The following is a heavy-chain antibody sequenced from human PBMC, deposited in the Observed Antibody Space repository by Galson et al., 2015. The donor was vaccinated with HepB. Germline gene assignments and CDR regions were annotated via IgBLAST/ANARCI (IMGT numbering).Heavy chain of an antibody. CDR2: TYASGSS. V-gene: IGHV3-53*01. J-gene: IGHJ3*02. CDR3: ARGYLGGSYSLPDAIDI. Sequence: SLRLSCAVSGSTVDYNYISWVRQAPGKGLEWDSITYASGSSYYTDSVKGRFTISRDNYQNTLYLQMNRLRVGDTAVYYCARGYLGGSYSLPDAIDIWGQGTMVAV. CDR1: GSTVDYNY. D-gene: IGHD1-26*01.